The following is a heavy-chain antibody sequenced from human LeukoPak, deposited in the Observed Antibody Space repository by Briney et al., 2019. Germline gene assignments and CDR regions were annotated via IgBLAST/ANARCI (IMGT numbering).Heavy chain of an antibody. CDR3: ARDLDRDYGLGAFDI. CDR1: GYTFTDYY. J-gene: IGHJ3*02. Sequence: GASVKVSCKASGYTFTDYYMHWVRQAPGQGLEWMGWINPVTGGTNYAQKFQGRVTMTRDTSISTAYMELSRLRSDDTAVYYCARDLDRDYGLGAFDIWGQGTMVTVSS. CDR2: INPVTGGT. V-gene: IGHV1-2*02. D-gene: IGHD4-17*01.